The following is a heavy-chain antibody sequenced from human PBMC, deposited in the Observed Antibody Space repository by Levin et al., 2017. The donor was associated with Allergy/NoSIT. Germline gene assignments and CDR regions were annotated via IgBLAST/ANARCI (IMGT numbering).Heavy chain of an antibody. V-gene: IGHV4-39*07. CDR2: IYYSGST. CDR1: GGSISSSSYY. Sequence: PSETLSLTCTVSGGSISSSSYYWGWIRQPPGKGLEWIGSIYYSGSTYYNPSLKSRVTISVDTSKNQFSLKLSSVTAADTAVYYCARTVVGATNYYYYGMDVWGQGTTVTVSS. CDR3: ARTVVGATNYYYYGMDV. D-gene: IGHD1-26*01. J-gene: IGHJ6*02.